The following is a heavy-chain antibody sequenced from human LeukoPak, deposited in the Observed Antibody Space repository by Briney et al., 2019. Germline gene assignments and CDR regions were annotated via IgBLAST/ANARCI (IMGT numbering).Heavy chain of an antibody. Sequence: PGGSLRLSCAASGFTFSSYAMSWVRQAPGKGLEWVSAISGSGGSTYYADSVKGRFTISRDNSKNTLYLQMNSLRAEDTAVYYCAKDPSLYCSGGSCYVDYWGQGTLVTVSS. CDR3: AKDPSLYCSGGSCYVDY. CDR2: ISGSGGST. V-gene: IGHV3-23*01. CDR1: GFTFSSYA. D-gene: IGHD2-15*01. J-gene: IGHJ4*02.